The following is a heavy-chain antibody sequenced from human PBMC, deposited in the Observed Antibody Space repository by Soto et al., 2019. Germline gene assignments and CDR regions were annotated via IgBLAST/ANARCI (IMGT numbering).Heavy chain of an antibody. CDR3: AKYSDSSGDYYYGMDV. CDR1: EFTFNNYA. CDR2: ISGPGGRT. Sequence: SGGSLRLGCAASEFTFNNYAMAWVRQTPGKGLEWVAGISGPGGRTYYADSVKGRFTISRDNSKNTLFLQMNSLRAEDTAVYYCAKYSDSSGDYYYGMDVWGQGTTVTVSS. J-gene: IGHJ6*02. D-gene: IGHD6-6*01. V-gene: IGHV3-23*01.